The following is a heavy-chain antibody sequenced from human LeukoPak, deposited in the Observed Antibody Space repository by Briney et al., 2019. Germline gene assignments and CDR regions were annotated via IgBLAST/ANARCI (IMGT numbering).Heavy chain of an antibody. Sequence: PGGSLRLSCAASGFTFSSYGMSWVRQAPGKGLEWVSSISGSGGSTYYADSVKGRFTISRDNAKNSLYLQMNNLRAEDTAVYYCARGGDNYGYIFDYWGQGTLVTVSS. D-gene: IGHD5-18*01. CDR1: GFTFSSYG. CDR3: ARGGDNYGYIFDY. CDR2: ISGSGGST. V-gene: IGHV3-23*01. J-gene: IGHJ4*02.